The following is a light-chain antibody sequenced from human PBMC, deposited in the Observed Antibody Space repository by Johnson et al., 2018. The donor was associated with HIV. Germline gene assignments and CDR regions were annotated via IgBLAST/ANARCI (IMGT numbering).Light chain of an antibody. J-gene: IGLJ1*01. CDR1: SSNIGNKY. V-gene: IGLV1-51*02. CDR3: GTWDTSLSSGGV. Sequence: QSVLTQPPSVSAAPGQKVTISCSGSSSNIGNKYVSWYQQLPGTAPKLLIYENTKRPPGIPDRFSGSKSGTSATLGITGLQPGDEADYYCGTWDTSLSSGGVFGSGTKVTVL. CDR2: ENT.